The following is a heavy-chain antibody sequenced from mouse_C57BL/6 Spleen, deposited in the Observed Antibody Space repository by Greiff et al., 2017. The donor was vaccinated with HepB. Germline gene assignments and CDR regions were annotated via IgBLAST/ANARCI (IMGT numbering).Heavy chain of an antibody. CDR1: GYTFTSYW. CDR2: IDPSDSYT. D-gene: IGHD3-2*02. J-gene: IGHJ3*01. Sequence: QVQLQQPGAELVMPGASVKLSCKASGYTFTSYWMHWVKQRPGQGLEWIGEIDPSDSYTNYNQKFKGKSTLTVDKSSSTAYMQLSSLTSEDSAVYYCARRGSSGYVAWFAYWGQGALVTVSA. CDR3: ARRGSSGYVAWFAY. V-gene: IGHV1-69*01.